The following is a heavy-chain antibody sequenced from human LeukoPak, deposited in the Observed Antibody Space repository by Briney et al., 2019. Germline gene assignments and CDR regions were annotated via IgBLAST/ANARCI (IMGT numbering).Heavy chain of an antibody. CDR3: AREASGYSYGLDAFDI. V-gene: IGHV3-30*02. CDR2: IRYDGSNK. J-gene: IGHJ3*02. CDR1: GFTFSSYG. Sequence: GGSLRLSCAASGFTFSSYGMHWVRQAPGKGLEWVAFIRYDGSNKYYADSVKGRFTISRDNSKNTLYLQMNSLRAEDTAVYYCAREASGYSYGLDAFDIWGQGTMVTVSS. D-gene: IGHD5-18*01.